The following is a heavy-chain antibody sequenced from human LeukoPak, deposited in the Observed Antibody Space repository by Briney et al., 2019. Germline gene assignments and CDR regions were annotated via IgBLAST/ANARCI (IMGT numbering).Heavy chain of an antibody. CDR2: IYPGDSGP. V-gene: IGHV5-51*01. CDR1: GYSFTSYW. D-gene: IGHD2-2*01. Sequence: GESLKISFKGSGYSFTSYWIGWVRQIPGEGLGWMGIIYPGDSGPRYSRSFQAKVPISAVKSISTAYLPWSSLKASDTAMYSCARLRKYCSSTSCSSGVDPWGQGTLVTVSS. CDR3: ARLRKYCSSTSCSSGVDP. J-gene: IGHJ5*02.